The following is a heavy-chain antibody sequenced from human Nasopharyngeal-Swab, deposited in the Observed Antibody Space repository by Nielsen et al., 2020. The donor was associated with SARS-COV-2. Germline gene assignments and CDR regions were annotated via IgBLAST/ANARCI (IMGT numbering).Heavy chain of an antibody. CDR1: GYTFTGYY. D-gene: IGHD6-19*01. Sequence: GESLKISCKASGYTFTGYYMHWVRQAPGQGLEWMGRINPNSGGTNYAQKFQGRVTMTRDTSISTAYMELSRLRSDDTAVYYCARDSRIAVAGMGRVGYWGQGTLVTVSS. V-gene: IGHV1-2*06. J-gene: IGHJ4*02. CDR2: INPNSGGT. CDR3: ARDSRIAVAGMGRVGY.